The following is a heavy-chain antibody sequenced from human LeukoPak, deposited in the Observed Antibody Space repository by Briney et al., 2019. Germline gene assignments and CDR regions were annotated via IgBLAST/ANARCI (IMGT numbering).Heavy chain of an antibody. CDR3: ARVWDFDWSGAHGFDI. CDR2: IIPIFGTA. D-gene: IGHD3-9*01. Sequence: SVKVSCKASGGTFSSYAISWVRQAPGQGLEWMGGIIPIFGTANYAQKFQGRVTITADKSTSTAYMELSSLRSEDTAVYYCARVWDFDWSGAHGFDIWGQGTMVTVSS. V-gene: IGHV1-69*06. CDR1: GGTFSSYA. J-gene: IGHJ3*02.